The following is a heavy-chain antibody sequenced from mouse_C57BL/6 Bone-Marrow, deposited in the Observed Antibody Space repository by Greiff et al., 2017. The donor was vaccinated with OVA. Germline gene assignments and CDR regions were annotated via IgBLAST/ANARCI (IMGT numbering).Heavy chain of an antibody. D-gene: IGHD2-3*01. V-gene: IGHV10-3*01. Sequence: EVQLVESGGGLVQPKGSLKLSCAASGFTFNTYAMHWVRQAPGKGLEWVACIRSKSSNYATYYADSVKDRFTISRDDSQSMLYLQMNNLKTEDTAMYYCVRDDGYPAWFPYWGQGTLVTVSA. CDR1: GFTFNTYA. J-gene: IGHJ3*01. CDR3: VRDDGYPAWFPY. CDR2: IRSKSSNYAT.